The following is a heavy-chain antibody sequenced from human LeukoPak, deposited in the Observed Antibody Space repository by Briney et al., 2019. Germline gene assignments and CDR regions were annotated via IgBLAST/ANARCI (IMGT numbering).Heavy chain of an antibody. D-gene: IGHD2/OR15-2a*01. CDR1: GGSISLYH. V-gene: IGHV4-59*08. CDR3: ARGEIGDALEI. J-gene: IGHJ3*02. CDR2: IYYTGST. Sequence: PSETLSLTCTVSGGSISLYHWSWLRQPPGEGLEWIGNIYYTGSTSYNPSLQSRVTVSIDTSKNQFSLQMNSLTAADTAVYYCARGEIGDALEIWGQGTMVTVSS.